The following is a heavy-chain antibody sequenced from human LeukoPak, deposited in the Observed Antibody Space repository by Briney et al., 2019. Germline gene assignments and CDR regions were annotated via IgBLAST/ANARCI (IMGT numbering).Heavy chain of an antibody. CDR1: GFTFSSYG. Sequence: PGGSLRLSCAASGFTFSSYGMHWVRQAPGKGLEWVAVISYDGSNKYYADSVKGRFTISRDNSKNTLYLQMNSLRAEDTAVYYCAKGLSTKVYWGQGTLVTVSS. V-gene: IGHV3-30*18. CDR2: ISYDGSNK. J-gene: IGHJ4*02. D-gene: IGHD5/OR15-5a*01. CDR3: AKGLSTKVY.